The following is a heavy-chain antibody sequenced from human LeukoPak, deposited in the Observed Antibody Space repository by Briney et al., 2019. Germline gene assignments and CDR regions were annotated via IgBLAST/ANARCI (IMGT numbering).Heavy chain of an antibody. CDR1: GCTFSGSA. V-gene: IGHV3-73*01. J-gene: IGHJ4*02. CDR3: TRHGGYSGYDSGALFDY. CDR2: IRSKANSYAT. D-gene: IGHD5-12*01. Sequence: GGSLRLSCAASGCTFSGSAMHWVRQASGKGLEWVGRIRSKANSYATAYAASVKGRFTISRDDSKNTAYLQMNSLKTEDTAVYYCTRHGGYSGYDSGALFDYWGQGTLVTVSS.